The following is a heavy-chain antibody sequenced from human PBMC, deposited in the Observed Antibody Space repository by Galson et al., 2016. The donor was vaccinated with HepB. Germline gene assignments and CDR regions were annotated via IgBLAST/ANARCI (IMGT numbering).Heavy chain of an antibody. CDR2: IYRSGNT. CDR1: GGSVSSSNW. Sequence: TLSLTCAASGGSVSSSNWWSWVRQPPGKGLEWIGEIYRSGNTNYNPSLKSRVTISVAKSKDQFSLKLTSVTAADTAVYYCPGGGTVGTTVENAFDIWGQGTMVTVSS. V-gene: IGHV4-4*02. CDR3: PGGGTVGTTVENAFDI. D-gene: IGHD1-26*01. J-gene: IGHJ3*02.